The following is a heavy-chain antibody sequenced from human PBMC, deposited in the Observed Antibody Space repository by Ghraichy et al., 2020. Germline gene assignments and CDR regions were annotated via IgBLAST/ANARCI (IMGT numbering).Heavy chain of an antibody. CDR3: ARIDYSNYVCDY. CDR2: INHSGST. J-gene: IGHJ4*02. Sequence: SETLSLTCAVYGGSFSGYYWSWIRQPPGKGLEWIGEINHSGSTNYNPSLKSRVTISVDTSKNQFSLKLSSVTAADTAVYYCARIDYSNYVCDYWGQGTLVTVSS. D-gene: IGHD4-11*01. V-gene: IGHV4-34*01. CDR1: GGSFSGYY.